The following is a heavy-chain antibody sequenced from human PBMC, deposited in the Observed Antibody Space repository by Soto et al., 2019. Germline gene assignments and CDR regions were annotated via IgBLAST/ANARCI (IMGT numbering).Heavy chain of an antibody. V-gene: IGHV4-34*01. CDR2: ISHTGST. CDR1: GGSFSGYY. J-gene: IGHJ6*02. Sequence: QVQLHQWGAGPLKPSETLSLTCAVYGGSFSGYYWSWIRQPPGKGLEWIGEISHTGSTSYNPSLKRRVTISVDTTKNQFSLKLYSVTSADTAVYYCARRGSGMDVWGQGTTVTVSS. D-gene: IGHD3-16*01. CDR3: ARRGSGMDV.